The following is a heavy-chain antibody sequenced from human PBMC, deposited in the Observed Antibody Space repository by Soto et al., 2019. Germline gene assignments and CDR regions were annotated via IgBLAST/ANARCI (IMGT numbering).Heavy chain of an antibody. Sequence: SETLYLTCTVSGGSIRNNYWSWIRQPPGKGLEWVGYIYYTGTSKYNPSLKSRVTISVDSSKNQFSLKLDSVTAADTAVYYCARLGGYYQAFDNWGQGNLVTVSS. D-gene: IGHD3-3*01. CDR2: IYYTGTS. V-gene: IGHV4-59*08. J-gene: IGHJ4*02. CDR1: GGSIRNNY. CDR3: ARLGGYYQAFDN.